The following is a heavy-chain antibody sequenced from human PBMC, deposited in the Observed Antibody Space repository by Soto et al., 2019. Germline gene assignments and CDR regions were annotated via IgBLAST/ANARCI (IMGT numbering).Heavy chain of an antibody. J-gene: IGHJ4*02. CDR3: ARDTYYYGSGSSAIDY. V-gene: IGHV3-30*07. D-gene: IGHD3-10*01. Sequence: DSVKGRFTISRDNSKNTLNLQMNSLRVEDTAVYQCARDTYYYGSGSSAIDYWGQGTLVTVSS.